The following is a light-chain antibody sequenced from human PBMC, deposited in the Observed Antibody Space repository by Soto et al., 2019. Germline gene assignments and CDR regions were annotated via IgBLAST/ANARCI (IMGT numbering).Light chain of an antibody. Sequence: ETVLTQSPATQSLSPGERATLSCRASQTVEKYLAWYQQKPGQAPRLLIYDASNRATGIPARFSGSGSGTDFILTISSLEPEDFAVYYCQQRRNWPPITFGQGTRLEIK. V-gene: IGKV3-11*01. CDR2: DAS. CDR3: QQRRNWPPIT. CDR1: QTVEKY. J-gene: IGKJ5*01.